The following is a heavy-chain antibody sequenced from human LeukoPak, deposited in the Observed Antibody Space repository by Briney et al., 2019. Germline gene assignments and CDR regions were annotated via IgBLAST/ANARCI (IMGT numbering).Heavy chain of an antibody. V-gene: IGHV1-2*02. CDR3: ARASDDFWSGYWGAFDI. Sequence: ASVKVSCKASGYTFTGYYMHWVRQAPGQGLEWMGWINPNSGGTNYAQKFQGRVTITADESTSTAYMELSSLRSEDTAVYYCARASDDFWSGYWGAFDIWGQGTMVTVSS. CDR1: GYTFTGYY. CDR2: INPNSGGT. J-gene: IGHJ3*02. D-gene: IGHD3-3*01.